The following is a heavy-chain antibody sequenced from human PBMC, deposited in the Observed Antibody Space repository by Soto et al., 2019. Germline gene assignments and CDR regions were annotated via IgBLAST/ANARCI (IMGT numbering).Heavy chain of an antibody. Sequence: SETLSLTCTVSGGSISSSSYYWGWIRQPPGKGLEWIGSIYYSGSTYYNPSLKSRVTISVDTSKNQFSLKLSSVTAADTAVYYCASHPLLRFLEWLPAHFDYWGQGTLVTVSS. D-gene: IGHD3-3*01. CDR2: IYYSGST. V-gene: IGHV4-39*01. CDR3: ASHPLLRFLEWLPAHFDY. J-gene: IGHJ4*02. CDR1: GGSISSSSYY.